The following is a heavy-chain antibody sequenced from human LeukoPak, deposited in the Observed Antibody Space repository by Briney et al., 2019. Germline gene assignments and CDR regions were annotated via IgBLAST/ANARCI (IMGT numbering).Heavy chain of an antibody. D-gene: IGHD3-22*01. J-gene: IGHJ4*03. CDR3: ARDSGDSSGYYPGY. CDR2: IWHDGNNK. CDR1: GFTFSDYY. V-gene: IGHV3-33*08. Sequence: PGGSLRLSCAAPGFTFSDYYMSWIRQAPGKGLEWVAAIWHDGNNKYYVDSVKGRFTISRDDSKNTVYLQMNSLRVEDTAVYYCARDSGDSSGYYPGYWGQGTMVTVSS.